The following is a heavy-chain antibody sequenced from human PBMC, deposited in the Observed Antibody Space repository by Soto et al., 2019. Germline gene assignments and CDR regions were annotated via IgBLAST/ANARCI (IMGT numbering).Heavy chain of an antibody. CDR1: GFTFSSYA. Sequence: GGSLRLSCAASGFTFSSYAMSWVRQAPGKGLEWVSAISGSGGSTYYADSVKGRFTISRDNSKNTLYLQMNSLRAEDTAVYYCAKPRALNYYDSSGYYGYWGQGTLVTVSS. V-gene: IGHV3-23*01. CDR2: ISGSGGST. J-gene: IGHJ4*02. CDR3: AKPRALNYYDSSGYYGY. D-gene: IGHD3-22*01.